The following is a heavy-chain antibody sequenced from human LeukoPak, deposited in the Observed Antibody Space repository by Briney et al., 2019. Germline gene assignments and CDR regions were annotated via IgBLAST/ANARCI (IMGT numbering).Heavy chain of an antibody. CDR1: GYTFTSYG. J-gene: IGHJ4*02. Sequence: ASAKVSCKASGYTFTSYGISWVRQAPGQGLEWMGWISAYNGNTNYAQKLQGRVTMTTDTSTSTAYMELRSLRSDDTAVYYCAREGYCSSTSCFYFDYWGQGTLVTVSS. CDR2: ISAYNGNT. V-gene: IGHV1-18*01. CDR3: AREGYCSSTSCFYFDY. D-gene: IGHD2-2*01.